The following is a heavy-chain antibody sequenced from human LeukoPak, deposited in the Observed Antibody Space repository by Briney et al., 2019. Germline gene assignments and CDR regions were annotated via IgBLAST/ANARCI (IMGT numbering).Heavy chain of an antibody. Sequence: GASMKVSCKASGYTFTTYGISWVRQAPGQGLEWMGWISAYNGDTNYAQRLQGRVTMTTDTSTSTAYMELRSLRSDDTAVYYCARILYYDSSGPPDYWGQGTLVTVSS. CDR1: GYTFTTYG. J-gene: IGHJ4*02. V-gene: IGHV1-18*01. CDR3: ARILYYDSSGPPDY. D-gene: IGHD3-22*01. CDR2: ISAYNGDT.